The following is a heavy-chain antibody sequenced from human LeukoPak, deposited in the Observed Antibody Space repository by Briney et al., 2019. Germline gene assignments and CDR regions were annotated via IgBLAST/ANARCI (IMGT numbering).Heavy chain of an antibody. CDR2: ISSSSAYI. J-gene: IGHJ4*02. V-gene: IGHV3-21*01. Sequence: KSGGSLRLSCAASGFTFSSYSMNWVRQAPGKGLEWVSSISSSSAYIYYADSVKGRFTISRDNAKSSLFLQMNSLRDEDTAVYYCATSSIALAGTVDYWGQGTLVTVSS. CDR3: ATSSIALAGTVDY. D-gene: IGHD6-19*01. CDR1: GFTFSSYS.